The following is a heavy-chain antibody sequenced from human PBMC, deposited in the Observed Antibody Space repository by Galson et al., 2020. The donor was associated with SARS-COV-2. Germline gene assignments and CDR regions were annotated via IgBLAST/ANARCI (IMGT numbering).Heavy chain of an antibody. J-gene: IGHJ6*03. CDR3: ARTGTPHYYYSYYMDV. V-gene: IGHV3-21*01. CDR2: ITSSNTYI. CDR1: GFTCRRYT. D-gene: IGHD6-13*01. Sequence: GGSLRLSCAPSGFTCRRYTMNRVRQVPGKGLQWVSSITSSNTYINYADSVKGRFTISRDNAKNSLFLQMNSLRAGDTAVYFCARTGTPHYYYSYYMDVWGKGTTVTVSS.